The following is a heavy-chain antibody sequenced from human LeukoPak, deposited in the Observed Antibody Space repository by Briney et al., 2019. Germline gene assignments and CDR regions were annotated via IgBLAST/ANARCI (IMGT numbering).Heavy chain of an antibody. CDR1: GFTFRSYA. D-gene: IGHD6-13*01. CDR2: ISGSGGST. CDR3: AKEGETIAAAGPYYFDY. J-gene: IGHJ4*02. Sequence: GGSLRLSCAASGFTFRSYAMSWVRQAPGKGLEWVSAISGSGGSTYYADSVKGRFTIPRDNSKNTLYLQMNSLRAEDTAVYYCAKEGETIAAAGPYYFDYWGQGTLVTVSS. V-gene: IGHV3-23*01.